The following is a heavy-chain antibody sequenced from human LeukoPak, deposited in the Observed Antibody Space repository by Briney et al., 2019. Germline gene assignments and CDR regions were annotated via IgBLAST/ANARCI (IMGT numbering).Heavy chain of an antibody. J-gene: IGHJ5*02. Sequence: GGSLRLSCAASGFTFSDYYMSWIRQAPGKGLEWVSYITSSGSTIYYADSVKGRFTISGDNAENSLYLQMNSLRAEDTAVYYCARDLGSGWTRNWFDPWGQGTLVTVSS. CDR1: GFTFSDYY. D-gene: IGHD6-19*01. V-gene: IGHV3-11*01. CDR3: ARDLGSGWTRNWFDP. CDR2: ITSSGSTI.